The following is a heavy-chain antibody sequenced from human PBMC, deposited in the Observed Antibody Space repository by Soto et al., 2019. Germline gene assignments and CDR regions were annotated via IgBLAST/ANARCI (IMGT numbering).Heavy chain of an antibody. Sequence: QVQLQESGPGLVKPSGTLSLTCAVSGGSISTSNWWSWVRQPPGKGLEWIGEVYRTGSTNYNPSLESRRTMSVDKSKNQFSLKLTSVTAADTAVYYCARARATIAAAAIFDCWGQGTLVTVSS. D-gene: IGHD6-13*01. CDR3: ARARATIAAAAIFDC. CDR1: GGSISTSNW. J-gene: IGHJ4*02. CDR2: VYRTGST. V-gene: IGHV4-4*02.